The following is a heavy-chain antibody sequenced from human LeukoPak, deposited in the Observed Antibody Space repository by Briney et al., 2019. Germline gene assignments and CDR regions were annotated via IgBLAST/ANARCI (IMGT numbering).Heavy chain of an antibody. CDR3: VSFYETY. D-gene: IGHD2/OR15-2a*01. J-gene: IGHJ4*02. Sequence: GGSLRLSCAASGNYWMHWVRQAPGKGLVWVSHINSDGSWTSYADSVKGRFTISKDNAKNTVYLQMNSLRAEDTAVYYCVSFYETYWGRGTLVTVSS. CDR1: GNYW. CDR2: INSDGSWT. V-gene: IGHV3-74*01.